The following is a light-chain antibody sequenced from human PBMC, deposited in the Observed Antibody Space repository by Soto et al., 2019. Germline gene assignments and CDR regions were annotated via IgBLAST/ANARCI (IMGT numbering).Light chain of an antibody. CDR3: QQYGSSGT. CDR2: GAS. CDR1: QSVSKNY. V-gene: IGKV3-20*01. Sequence: DIVFTQSPSTLSLSPGARATLSCRASQSVSKNYLAWYQQKPGQAPRILIYGASNRATGIPDRFSVSGSGTFFPLTISRMDPEFVAVDDCQQYGSSGTFGQGTKVDIK. J-gene: IGKJ1*01.